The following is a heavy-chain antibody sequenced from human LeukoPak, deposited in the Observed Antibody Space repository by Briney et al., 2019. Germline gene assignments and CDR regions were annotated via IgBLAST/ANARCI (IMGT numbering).Heavy chain of an antibody. D-gene: IGHD3-10*01. Sequence: ASVKVSCKASGYTFTGYYMHWVRQAPGQGLEWMGWISGYNGNTNYAQNLQDRVTMTTDTSTNIVYMELRSLRSDDTAVYYCARVYSSGTYFDYWGQGTLVTVSS. V-gene: IGHV1-18*04. J-gene: IGHJ4*02. CDR2: ISGYNGNT. CDR1: GYTFTGYY. CDR3: ARVYSSGTYFDY.